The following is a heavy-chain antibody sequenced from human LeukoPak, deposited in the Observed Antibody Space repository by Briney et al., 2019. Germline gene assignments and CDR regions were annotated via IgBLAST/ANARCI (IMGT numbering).Heavy chain of an antibody. CDR1: GFTFSNYD. Sequence: SGGSLRLSCGASGFTFSNYDMHWVRQAPGKGLEWVAFIRNDGSNKYYTDSVKGRFTISRDNSKNTLYLQMNSLRAEDTAVYYCARDRAAGAYPWYFDYWGQGTLVTVSS. CDR2: IRNDGSNK. D-gene: IGHD3-16*01. J-gene: IGHJ4*02. CDR3: ARDRAAGAYPWYFDY. V-gene: IGHV3-30*02.